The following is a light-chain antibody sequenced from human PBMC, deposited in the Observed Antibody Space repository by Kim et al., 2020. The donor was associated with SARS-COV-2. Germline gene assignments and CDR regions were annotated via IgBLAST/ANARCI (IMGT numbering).Light chain of an antibody. CDR2: GAS. V-gene: IGKV3-20*01. Sequence: EIVLTQSPGTLSLSPGERATPSCRPSQSVSSSYLAWYQQKPGQAPRLLIYGASSRATGIPDRFSGSGSGTDFTLTISRLEPEDFAVYYCQQYGSSPRTFGQGTKVDIK. J-gene: IGKJ1*01. CDR3: QQYGSSPRT. CDR1: QSVSSSY.